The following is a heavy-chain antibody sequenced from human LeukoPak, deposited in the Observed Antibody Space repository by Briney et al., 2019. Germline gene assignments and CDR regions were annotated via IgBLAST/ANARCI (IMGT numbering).Heavy chain of an antibody. V-gene: IGHV1-2*02. CDR1: GYTFTGYY. Sequence: ASVKVSCKASGYTFTGYYMHWVRQAPGQRLDWMGWINPNSGGTNYAQKFQGRVTMNRDTYISTAYMELSRLRSDDTAVYYCARDGPDITTVTTPNWFDPWGQGTLVTVSS. CDR3: ARDGPDITTVTTPNWFDP. D-gene: IGHD4-17*01. CDR2: INPNSGGT. J-gene: IGHJ5*02.